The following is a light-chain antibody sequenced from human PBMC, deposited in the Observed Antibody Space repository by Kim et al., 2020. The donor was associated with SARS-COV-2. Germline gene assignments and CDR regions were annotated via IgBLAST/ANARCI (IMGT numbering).Light chain of an antibody. V-gene: IGLV1-44*01. CDR1: SSNVGRHF. CDR2: NDN. CDR3: ATWDVALNGWV. J-gene: IGLJ3*02. Sequence: QSVLTQPPSTSGTPGQRVTISCSGSSSNVGRHFVNWYQQLPGTAPKVFIYNDNQRPSGVPDRFSGSLSGTSASLAISGLQSEDEADYYWATWDVALNGWVFGGRTQLTVL.